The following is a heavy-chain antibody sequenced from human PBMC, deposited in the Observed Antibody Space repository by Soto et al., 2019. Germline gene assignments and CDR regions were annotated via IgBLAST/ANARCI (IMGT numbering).Heavy chain of an antibody. D-gene: IGHD4-17*01. J-gene: IGHJ4*02. CDR2: IYYSGST. CDR1: GGSISSSSYY. CDR3: LSYYDYGDYYLDY. V-gene: IGHV4-39*01. Sequence: SETLSLTCAVSGGSISSSSYYWGWIRQPPGKGLEWIGSIYYSGSTYYNPSLKSRVTISVDTSKNQFSLKLSSVTAADTAVYYFLSYYDYGDYYLDYSGQRTLVTVSS.